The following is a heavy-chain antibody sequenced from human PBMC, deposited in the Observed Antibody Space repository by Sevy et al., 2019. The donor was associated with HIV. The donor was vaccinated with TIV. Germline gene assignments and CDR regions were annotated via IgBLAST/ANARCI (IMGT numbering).Heavy chain of an antibody. CDR3: VALRTYCEFWSGHVERPDV. CDR2: ISSNGGST. V-gene: IGHV3-64D*06. CDR1: GFTFSSYA. D-gene: IGHD3-3*01. J-gene: IGHJ6*02. Sequence: GGSLRLSCSASGFTFSSYAMHWVRQAPGKGLEYVSAISSNGGSTYYADSVKGRFTISRDNSKNTLYLQMSSLRAEDTAVYYCVALRTYCEFWSGHVERPDVWGQGTTVTVSS.